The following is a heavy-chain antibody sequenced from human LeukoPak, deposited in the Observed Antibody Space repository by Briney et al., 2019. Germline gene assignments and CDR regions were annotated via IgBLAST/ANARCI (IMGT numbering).Heavy chain of an antibody. J-gene: IGHJ4*02. CDR2: INHSGST. Sequence: PSETLSLTCAVYGGSFSGYYWSWIRQPPGKGLEWIGEINHSGSTNYNPSLKSRVTISVDTPKNQFSLKLSSVTAADTAVYYCARGTRIYGSGTDWGQGTLVTVSS. CDR1: GGSFSGYY. D-gene: IGHD3-10*01. V-gene: IGHV4-34*01. CDR3: ARGTRIYGSGTD.